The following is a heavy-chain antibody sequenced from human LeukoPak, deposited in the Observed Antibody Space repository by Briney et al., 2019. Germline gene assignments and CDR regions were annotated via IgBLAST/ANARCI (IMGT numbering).Heavy chain of an antibody. V-gene: IGHV5-51*01. Sequence: GESLKISCKGSGYSFTNFWIGWVRQMPGKGLEWMGIIYPSDSDTRYSPSFQGQVTISADKSITTAYLQWSGLKASDTAMYYCARLVYSSGLASYFDYWGQGTLVTVSS. CDR2: IYPSDSDT. D-gene: IGHD6-19*01. CDR1: GYSFTNFW. CDR3: ARLVYSSGLASYFDY. J-gene: IGHJ4*02.